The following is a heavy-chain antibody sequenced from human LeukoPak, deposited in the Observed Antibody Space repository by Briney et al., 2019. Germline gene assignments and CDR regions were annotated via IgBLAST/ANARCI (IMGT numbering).Heavy chain of an antibody. Sequence: GGSLRLSCAASGFTFSSYAMHWVRQAPGKGLEWVAVISYDGSYKYYADSVKGRFTISRDNSKNTLYLQMNSLRAEDTAVYYCARVAETMVRGVIINGEVDYWGQGTLVTVSS. D-gene: IGHD3-10*01. CDR1: GFTFSSYA. CDR3: ARVAETMVRGVIINGEVDY. CDR2: ISYDGSYK. J-gene: IGHJ4*02. V-gene: IGHV3-30-3*01.